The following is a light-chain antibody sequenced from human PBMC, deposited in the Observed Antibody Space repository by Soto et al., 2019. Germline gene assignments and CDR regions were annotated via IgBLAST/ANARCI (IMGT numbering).Light chain of an antibody. CDR2: AAS. CDR3: QQSYSTLLA. Sequence: DIQMTQSPSSLSASLEDRATITSRASQSISANLNWNQQKPGKAPKLLIYAASSLQSGVPSRFSGSGSGTDFTLTISSLQPEDFATYYCQQSYSTLLAFGGGTKVEIK. J-gene: IGKJ4*01. CDR1: QSISAN. V-gene: IGKV1-39*01.